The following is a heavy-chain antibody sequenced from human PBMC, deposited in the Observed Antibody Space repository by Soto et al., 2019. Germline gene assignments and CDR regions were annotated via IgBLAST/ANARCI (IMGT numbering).Heavy chain of an antibody. V-gene: IGHV1-18*01. Sequence: ASVKVSCKTSGYTFSNYGITWVRQAPGQPLGWLGWISLYSDGTNYAQKFQGRVSMTTDTSTTTAYMELRSLRSDDTAVYYCARVVPGAEDWFGPWGQGTLVTVSS. CDR2: ISLYSDGT. D-gene: IGHD2-2*01. CDR3: ARVVPGAEDWFGP. J-gene: IGHJ5*02. CDR1: GYTFSNYG.